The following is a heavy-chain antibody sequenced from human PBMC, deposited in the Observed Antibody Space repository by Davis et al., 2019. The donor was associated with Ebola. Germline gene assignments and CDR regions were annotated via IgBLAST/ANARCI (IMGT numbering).Heavy chain of an antibody. CDR3: ARGSSSSWYLPLY. CDR2: IIPILGIA. V-gene: IGHV1-69*04. J-gene: IGHJ4*02. D-gene: IGHD6-13*01. Sequence: AASVKVSCKASGGTFSSYAISWVRQAPGQGLEWMGRIIPILGIANYAQKFQGRVTMTRNTSISTAYMELSSLRSEDTAVYYCARGSSSSWYLPLYWGQGTLVTVSS. CDR1: GGTFSSYA.